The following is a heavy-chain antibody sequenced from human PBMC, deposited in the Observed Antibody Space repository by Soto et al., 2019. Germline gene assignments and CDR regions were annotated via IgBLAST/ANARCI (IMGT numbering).Heavy chain of an antibody. V-gene: IGHV1-8*01. CDR3: ARARVSYPQGYDYYGMDV. J-gene: IGHJ6*02. Sequence: GASVKFSCKASGYTFTSYDINWVRQATGQGPEWMGWMNPNSGNTGYAQKFQGRVTMTRNTSISTAYMELSSLRSEDTAVYYCARARVSYPQGYDYYGMDVWGQGTTVTVSS. D-gene: IGHD2-21*01. CDR1: GYTFTSYD. CDR2: MNPNSGNT.